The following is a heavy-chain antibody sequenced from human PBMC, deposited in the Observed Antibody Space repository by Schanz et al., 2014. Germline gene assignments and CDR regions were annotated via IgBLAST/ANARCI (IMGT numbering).Heavy chain of an antibody. Sequence: EMQLLESGGGLAQPGGSLRLSCAASGFNFSDYAMCWVRQAPGKGLEWVSAISGGGGTTYYTDSVKGRFTISRDNSKSTLYLQMNSLRAEDTAVYYCAKDRSWDYDSSGYFDYWGQGTLVTVSS. J-gene: IGHJ4*02. CDR3: AKDRSWDYDSSGYFDY. V-gene: IGHV3-23*01. CDR1: GFNFSDYA. D-gene: IGHD3-22*01. CDR2: ISGGGGTT.